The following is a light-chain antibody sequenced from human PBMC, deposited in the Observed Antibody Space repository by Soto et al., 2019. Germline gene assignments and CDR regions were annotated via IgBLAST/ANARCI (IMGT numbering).Light chain of an antibody. CDR3: QEYNNWHPVT. CDR1: QRVSSK. CDR2: GAS. V-gene: IGKV3-15*01. Sequence: IGMAQSPATLSVSPGERATLSCRASQRVSSKLAWYQQKPGQAPRLLIYGASTRATGIPARFSGSGSGTEFTLTISSLQSEDFAVYYCQEYNNWHPVTFGGGAKVDI. J-gene: IGKJ4*01.